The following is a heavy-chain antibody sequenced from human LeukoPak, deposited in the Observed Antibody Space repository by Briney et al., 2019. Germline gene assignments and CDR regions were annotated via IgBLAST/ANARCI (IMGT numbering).Heavy chain of an antibody. Sequence: XTXXGXXMXWVRQAPGQGXEXXGXINPNSGGTNYAQKFQGRVTMTRDTSXRTAYMELSRLRSEDTAVYYCAXXXXXXXXXXXXXXXDPWGXXXXVTVSS. CDR1: XTXXGXX. CDR3: AXXXXXXXXXXXXXXXDP. CDR2: INPNSGGT. J-gene: IGHJ5*02. V-gene: IGHV1-2*02.